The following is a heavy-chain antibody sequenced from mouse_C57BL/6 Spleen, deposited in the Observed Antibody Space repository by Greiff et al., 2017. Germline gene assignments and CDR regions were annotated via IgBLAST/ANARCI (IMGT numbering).Heavy chain of an antibody. CDR1: GYAFTNYL. Sequence: VQLVESGAELVRPGTSVKVSCKASGYAFTNYLIEWVKQRPGQGLEWIGVINPGSGGPNYNEKFKGKATLTADKSSSTAYMQLSSLTYEDSAVYVGAKDYYGSSYGYFDVWGTGTTVTVSS. J-gene: IGHJ1*03. D-gene: IGHD1-1*01. V-gene: IGHV1-54*01. CDR3: AKDYYGSSYGYFDV. CDR2: INPGSGGP.